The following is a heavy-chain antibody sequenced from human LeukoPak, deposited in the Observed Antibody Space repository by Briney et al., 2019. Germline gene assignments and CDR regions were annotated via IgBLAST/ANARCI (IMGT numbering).Heavy chain of an antibody. CDR3: ARDGLTAIDY. J-gene: IGHJ4*02. CDR2: ISSSSSTI. Sequence: PGGSLRLSCAASGFTFSSYSMNWVRQAPGKGLEWVSYISSSSSTIYYADSVKGRFTISRDNAKNSLYLQMNSLRAEDTAVYYCARDGLTAIDYWGQGTLVTVSS. D-gene: IGHD1-20*01. V-gene: IGHV3-48*01. CDR1: GFTFSSYS.